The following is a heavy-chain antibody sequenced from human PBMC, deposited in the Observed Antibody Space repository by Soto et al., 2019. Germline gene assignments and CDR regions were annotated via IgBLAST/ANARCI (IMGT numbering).Heavy chain of an antibody. CDR2: TNHGGST. Sequence: QVQLQQWGAGLLKPSETLSLTCDVYGGSLSGYQWSWIRQPPGKGLEWIGETNHGGSTSNNPSLTSRGTLSVDTPKNQCSLNLASVTAADPAVYYCAIRPDGFDYWGQGILVTVSA. D-gene: IGHD4-17*01. CDR3: AIRPDGFDY. V-gene: IGHV4-34*04. CDR1: GGSLSGYQ. J-gene: IGHJ4*02.